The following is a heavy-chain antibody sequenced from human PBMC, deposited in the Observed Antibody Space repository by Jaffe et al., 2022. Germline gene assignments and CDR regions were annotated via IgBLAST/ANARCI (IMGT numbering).Heavy chain of an antibody. D-gene: IGHD2-2*01. Sequence: EVQLLESGGDLVQPGGSLRLSCAASGFTFSSYAMSWVRQAPGKGLEWVSVISGSGGSTDYADSVKGRFTISRDSSKNTLYLQMNSLRAEDTALYYCAKDWRCSSISCYGGYGVFDIWGQGTMVTVSS. V-gene: IGHV3-23*01. CDR2: ISGSGGST. J-gene: IGHJ3*02. CDR3: AKDWRCSSISCYGGYGVFDI. CDR1: GFTFSSYA.